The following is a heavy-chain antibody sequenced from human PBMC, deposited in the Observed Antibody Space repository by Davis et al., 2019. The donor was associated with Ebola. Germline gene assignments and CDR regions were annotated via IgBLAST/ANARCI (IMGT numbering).Heavy chain of an antibody. CDR2: IYGGGSGRT. CDR3: VRGGMGTPFDY. V-gene: IGHV3-53*01. J-gene: IGHJ4*02. Sequence: GESLKISCAASGFTVTSDQMSWVRQAPGKGLEWVSVIYGGGSGRTYYEDSMKGRFTISRDRAKNLLYLQASSLRVDDTALYFCVRGGMGTPFDYWGQGALVTVSS. D-gene: IGHD3-16*01. CDR1: GFTVTSDQ.